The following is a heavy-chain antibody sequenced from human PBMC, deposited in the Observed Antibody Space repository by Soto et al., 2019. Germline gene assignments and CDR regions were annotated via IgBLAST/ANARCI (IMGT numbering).Heavy chain of an antibody. D-gene: IGHD5-12*01. CDR3: AHIDPEIVTVGGHGGFDY. CDR1: GFSLTSGVG. Sequence: QITLKESGPTLVRPPQTLTLTCTFSGFSLTSGVGVGWIRQPPGKALEWLALIYWDDDKRYSPSLKNRLNITKDTYKNKVVITMTNVGPVDTATYFCAHIDPEIVTVGGHGGFDYWGQGTLVTVSS. J-gene: IGHJ4*02. V-gene: IGHV2-5*02. CDR2: IYWDDDK.